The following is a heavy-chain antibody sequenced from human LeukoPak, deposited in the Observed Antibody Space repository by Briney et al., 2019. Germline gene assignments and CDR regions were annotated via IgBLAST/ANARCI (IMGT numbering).Heavy chain of an antibody. Sequence: GGSLRLSCAASGFTFSDYSMSWIRQAPGKGLEWVSYISSSRSSSMIYYADSVKGRFTISRDNANSSLLLQMKSLRAEDTAVYYCARDPLPQSIVATTSSGSNWGQGTLVTVSS. J-gene: IGHJ4*02. CDR1: GFTFSDYS. V-gene: IGHV3-11*04. CDR3: ARDPLPQSIVATTSSGSN. D-gene: IGHD5-12*01. CDR2: ISSSRSSSMI.